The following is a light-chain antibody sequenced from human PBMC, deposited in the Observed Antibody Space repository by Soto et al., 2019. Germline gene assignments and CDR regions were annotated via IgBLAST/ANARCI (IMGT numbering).Light chain of an antibody. V-gene: IGKV1-39*01. Sequence: QLTQSPSSLSASVGDRVTITCRASQSISTYLNWYQQKPGKAPKLLIYAASSLYGGVPSKFSASGSGTDFTLTISSLQPEDFATYYCQQSYSNYRTFGQGTKV. CDR1: QSISTY. CDR3: QQSYSNYRT. CDR2: AAS. J-gene: IGKJ1*01.